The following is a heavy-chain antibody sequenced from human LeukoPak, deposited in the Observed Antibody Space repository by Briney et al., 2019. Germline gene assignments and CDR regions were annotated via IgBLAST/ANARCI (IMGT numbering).Heavy chain of an antibody. CDR3: AKGPQWIYGGDAFDI. Sequence: GRSLRLSCAASGFTFSSYGMHWVRQAPGRGLEWVAVIWYDGSNKYYADSVKGRFTISRDNSKNTLYLQMNSLRAEDTAVYYCAKGPQWIYGGDAFDIWGQGTMVTVSS. CDR1: GFTFSSYG. V-gene: IGHV3-33*06. CDR2: IWYDGSNK. J-gene: IGHJ3*02. D-gene: IGHD5-12*01.